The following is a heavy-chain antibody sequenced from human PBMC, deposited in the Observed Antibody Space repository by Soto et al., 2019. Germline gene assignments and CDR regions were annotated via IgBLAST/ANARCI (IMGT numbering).Heavy chain of an antibody. Sequence: QVQLVQSGAEVKKPGASVKVSCKASGYTFTSYGISWVPQAPGQGLERMGWSSAYNGNTNYAQKVRGGVTMPKGASTRKAYMGRCGLRSDDTAVYYCALGWDFWSGYYTVWFDPWGQGTLVTVSS. CDR3: ALGWDFWSGYYTVWFDP. V-gene: IGHV1-18*01. CDR1: GYTFTSYG. J-gene: IGHJ5*02. D-gene: IGHD3-3*01. CDR2: SSAYNGNT.